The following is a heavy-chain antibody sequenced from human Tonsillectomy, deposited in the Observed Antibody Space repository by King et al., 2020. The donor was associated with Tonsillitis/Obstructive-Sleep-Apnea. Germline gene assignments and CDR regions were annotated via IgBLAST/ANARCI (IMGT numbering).Heavy chain of an antibody. CDR2: IKRKTDGGTT. CDR1: GFTFTDAW. Sequence: VQLVESGGDLVKPGGPLRLSCAASGFTFTDAWMSWVRQTPGKGLGWVARIKRKTDGGTTDYAAPVKGRFTFSRDDSKNTLYLQMNSLKIEDTAVYYCTTLSAYHFDYWGQGSLVTVSS. CDR3: TTLSAYHFDY. J-gene: IGHJ4*02. V-gene: IGHV3-15*01. D-gene: IGHD5-12*01.